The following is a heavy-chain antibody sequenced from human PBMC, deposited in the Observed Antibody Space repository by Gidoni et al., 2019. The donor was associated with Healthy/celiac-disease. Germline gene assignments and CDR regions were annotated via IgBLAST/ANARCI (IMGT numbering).Heavy chain of an antibody. J-gene: IGHJ4*02. CDR2: INHSGST. D-gene: IGHD5-18*01. CDR1: GGSFSGYS. CDR3: ARGRRGYSPVLGY. V-gene: IGHV4-34*01. Sequence: QVQLQQWGAGLLKPSVTLSLTCAVYGGSFSGYSWSWIRQPPGKGLEWIGEINHSGSTNYNPSLKRRGTISVDTSKNQFSLKLNSVTAADTAVYYCARGRRGYSPVLGYWGQGTLVTVSS.